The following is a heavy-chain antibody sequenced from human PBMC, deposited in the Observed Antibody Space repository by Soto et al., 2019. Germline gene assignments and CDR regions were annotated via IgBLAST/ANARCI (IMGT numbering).Heavy chain of an antibody. D-gene: IGHD5-18*01. V-gene: IGHV3-23*01. CDR2: ISGSGGST. CDR3: AKVGRGSYGFYFDY. Sequence: PGGSLRLSCAASGFTFSSYAMSWARQAPGKGLEWVSAISGSGGSTYYADSVKGRFTISRDNSKNTLYLQMNSLRAEDTAVYYCAKVGRGSYGFYFDYWGQGTLVTVSS. J-gene: IGHJ4*02. CDR1: GFTFSSYA.